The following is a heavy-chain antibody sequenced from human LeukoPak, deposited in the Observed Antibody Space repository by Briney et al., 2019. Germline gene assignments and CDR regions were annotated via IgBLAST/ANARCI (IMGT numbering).Heavy chain of an antibody. CDR1: KFTFSNYG. D-gene: IGHD2-8*02. Sequence: PGRSLRLSCTASKFTFSNYGMQWVRQAPGKGLEWVAVVSSDGGTKYYADSVKGRFTISRDNSKNTLYLQMNSLRAEDTAVYYCARAGGPYWYYGMDVWGQGTTVTVSS. CDR2: VSSDGGTK. V-gene: IGHV3-30*03. J-gene: IGHJ6*02. CDR3: ARAGGPYWYYGMDV.